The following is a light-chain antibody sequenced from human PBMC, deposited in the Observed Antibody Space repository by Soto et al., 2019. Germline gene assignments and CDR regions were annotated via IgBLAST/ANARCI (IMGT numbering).Light chain of an antibody. CDR2: GAS. J-gene: IGKJ2*01. Sequence: ETVLTQSPATLSVSPGERVTLSCRASQGVSSNLAWYQQKPGQTPRLLIYGASTRATGVPPRFSGSRSGTEFTLTISSLQSEAFAVYYCQQYYDWPPYTFGQGTKLDFK. CDR1: QGVSSN. CDR3: QQYYDWPPYT. V-gene: IGKV3-15*01.